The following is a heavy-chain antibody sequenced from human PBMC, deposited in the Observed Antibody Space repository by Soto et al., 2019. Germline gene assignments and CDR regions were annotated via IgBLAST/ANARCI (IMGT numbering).Heavy chain of an antibody. D-gene: IGHD3-22*01. Sequence: GGSLRLSCAASGFTFSSYTMHWVRQTPGRGLEWVADISYDGGDKYYADSVKGRFTISRDNSKNTLYLQMNSLRVEDTAVYYCARGDGDYYDGNGYLGRHWGQGTLVTVSS. CDR3: ARGDGDYYDGNGYLGRH. CDR2: ISYDGGDK. V-gene: IGHV3-30-3*01. J-gene: IGHJ4*02. CDR1: GFTFSSYT.